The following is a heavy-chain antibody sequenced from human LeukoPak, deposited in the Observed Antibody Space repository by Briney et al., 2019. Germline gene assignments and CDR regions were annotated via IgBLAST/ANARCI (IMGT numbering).Heavy chain of an antibody. J-gene: IGHJ4*02. V-gene: IGHV3-23*01. CDR2: IGARGGST. CDR3: AKDYYYDSSGYYSGLDDY. CDR1: GFTFSSYA. D-gene: IGHD3-22*01. Sequence: GGSLRLSCAASGFTFSSYAMSWVRQAPGKGLEWVSAIGARGGSTYYADSVKGRFSISRDNSKNTLYLQMNSLRAEDTAVYYCAKDYYYDSSGYYSGLDDYWGQGALVTVSS.